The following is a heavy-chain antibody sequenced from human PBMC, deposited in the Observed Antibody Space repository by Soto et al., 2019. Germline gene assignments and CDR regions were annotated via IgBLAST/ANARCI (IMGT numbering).Heavy chain of an antibody. CDR3: ARLEGLASISYSFVF. CDR2: IYYSGNA. J-gene: IGHJ4*02. V-gene: IGHV4-39*01. CDR1: DDSINSDKYY. Sequence: QLQLQESGPGLVKPSETLSLTCSVSDDSINSDKYYWGWIRQPPGKGLEWIGRIYYSGNAYYNPSLQTLVTISLDKPRSQFSLKLNSVSAAHTAVYFCARLEGLASISYSFVFGGPGALVTVSS. D-gene: IGHD3-9*01.